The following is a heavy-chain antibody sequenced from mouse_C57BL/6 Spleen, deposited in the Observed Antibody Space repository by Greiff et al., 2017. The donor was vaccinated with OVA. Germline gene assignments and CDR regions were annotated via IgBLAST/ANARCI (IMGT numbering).Heavy chain of an antibody. Sequence: QVQLKQSGAELVKPGASVKISCKASGYAFSSYWMNWVKQRPGKGLEWIGQIYPGDGDTNYNGKFKGKATLTADKSSSTAYMQLSSLTSEDSAVYFCARGGYGKGAMDYWGQGTSVTVSS. CDR2: IYPGDGDT. D-gene: IGHD2-1*01. CDR1: GYAFSSYW. V-gene: IGHV1-80*01. CDR3: ARGGYGKGAMDY. J-gene: IGHJ4*01.